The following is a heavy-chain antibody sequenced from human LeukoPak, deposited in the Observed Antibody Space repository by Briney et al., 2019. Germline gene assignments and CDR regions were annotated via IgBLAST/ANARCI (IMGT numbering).Heavy chain of an antibody. D-gene: IGHD2-2*01. CDR1: GYTFTSYG. CDR2: ISAYNGNT. V-gene: IGHV1-18*01. CDR3: ARGALIVVVPAAIPDNWFDP. Sequence: GASVKVSCKASGYTFTSYGISWVRQAPGQGLEWMGWISAYNGNTNYAQKLQGRVTMTTDTSTSTAYMELRSLRSDDTAVYYCARGALIVVVPAAIPDNWFDPWGQGTLVTVSS. J-gene: IGHJ5*02.